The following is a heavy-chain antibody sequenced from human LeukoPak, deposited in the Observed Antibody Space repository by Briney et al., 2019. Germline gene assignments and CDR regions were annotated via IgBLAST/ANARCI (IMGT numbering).Heavy chain of an antibody. CDR3: ARDEANPIAAAGDWYFDL. Sequence: SETLSLTCTVSGGSISSSSYYWGWIRRPPGKGLEWIGSIYYSGSTYYNPSLKSRVTISVDTSKNQFSLKLSSVTAADTAVYYCARDEANPIAAAGDWYFDLWGRGTLVTVSS. J-gene: IGHJ2*01. CDR1: GGSISSSSYY. V-gene: IGHV4-39*07. D-gene: IGHD6-13*01. CDR2: IYYSGST.